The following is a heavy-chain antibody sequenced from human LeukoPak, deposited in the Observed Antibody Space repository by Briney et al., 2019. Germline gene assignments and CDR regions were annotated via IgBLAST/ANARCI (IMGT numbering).Heavy chain of an antibody. CDR3: ARGGSSGWYQVGLGMDV. V-gene: IGHV4-31*03. CDR1: GGSISSGGYY. D-gene: IGHD6-19*01. J-gene: IGHJ6*02. Sequence: SSETLSLTCTVSGGSISSGGYYWSWIRQHPGKGLEWIGYIYYSGSTYYNPSLKSRVTISVDTSKNQFSLKLSSVTAADTAVYYCARGGSSGWYQVGLGMDVWGQGTTVTVSS. CDR2: IYYSGST.